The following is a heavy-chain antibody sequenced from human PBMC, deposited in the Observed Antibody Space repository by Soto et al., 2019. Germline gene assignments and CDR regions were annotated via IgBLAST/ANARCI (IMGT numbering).Heavy chain of an antibody. D-gene: IGHD6-19*01. CDR1: GFTFSSYA. Sequence: EVQLLESGEGLVQPGGSLRLSCAASGFTFSSYAMSWVRQAPGKGLEWVSAISGSGGSTYYADSVKGRFTISRDNSKNTLYLQMNRLRAEDTAVYYGAKDPPGYSSGWDRDYWGQGTLVTVSS. CDR3: AKDPPGYSSGWDRDY. CDR2: ISGSGGST. J-gene: IGHJ4*02. V-gene: IGHV3-23*01.